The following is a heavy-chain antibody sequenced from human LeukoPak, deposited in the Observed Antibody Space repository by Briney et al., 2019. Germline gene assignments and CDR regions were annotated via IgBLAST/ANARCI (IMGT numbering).Heavy chain of an antibody. Sequence: SVKVSCKASGGTLSSYAISWVRQAPGQGLEWMGGIIPIFGTANYAQKFQGRVTITADESTSTAYMELSGLRSEDTAVYYCAVRLMGYSSGWQIDYWGQGTLVTVSS. CDR2: IIPIFGTA. V-gene: IGHV1-69*01. CDR1: GGTLSSYA. J-gene: IGHJ4*02. CDR3: AVRLMGYSSGWQIDY. D-gene: IGHD6-19*01.